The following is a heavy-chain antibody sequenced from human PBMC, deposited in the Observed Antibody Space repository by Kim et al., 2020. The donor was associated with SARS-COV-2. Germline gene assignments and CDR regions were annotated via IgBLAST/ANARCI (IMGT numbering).Heavy chain of an antibody. Sequence: IFYADSVRGRFTLSRDNARNSRYLQMNSLRDADTAVYYCAKDRSSLFDYWGQGTLVTASS. J-gene: IGHJ4*02. D-gene: IGHD1-26*01. CDR3: AKDRSSLFDY. CDR2: I. V-gene: IGHV3-48*02.